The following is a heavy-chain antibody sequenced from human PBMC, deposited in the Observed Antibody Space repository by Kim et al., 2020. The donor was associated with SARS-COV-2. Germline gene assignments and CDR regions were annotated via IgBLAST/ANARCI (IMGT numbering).Heavy chain of an antibody. CDR3: ARSGVGGSYFYYYYYYGMDV. V-gene: IGHV3-48*03. J-gene: IGHJ6*02. D-gene: IGHD1-26*01. Sequence: GGSLRLSCAASGFTFSSYEMNWVRQAPGKGLEWVSYISSSGSTIYYADSVKGRFTISRDNAKNSLYLQMNSLRAEDTAVYYCARSGVGGSYFYYYYYYGMDVWGQGTTVTVSS. CDR2: ISSSGSTI. CDR1: GFTFSSYE.